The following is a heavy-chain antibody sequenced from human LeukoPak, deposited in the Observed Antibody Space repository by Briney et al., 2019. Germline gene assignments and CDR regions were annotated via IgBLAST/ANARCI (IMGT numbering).Heavy chain of an antibody. Sequence: GGSLRLSCAASGFTFSSYGMHWVRQAPGKGLEWVAVIWYDGSNEYYADSVKGRFTISRDSSKNTLYLQMNSLRAEDTAVYYCAKDREDIVWGQGTLVTVSS. D-gene: IGHD5-12*01. CDR3: AKDREDIV. V-gene: IGHV3-33*06. CDR2: IWYDGSNE. J-gene: IGHJ4*02. CDR1: GFTFSSYG.